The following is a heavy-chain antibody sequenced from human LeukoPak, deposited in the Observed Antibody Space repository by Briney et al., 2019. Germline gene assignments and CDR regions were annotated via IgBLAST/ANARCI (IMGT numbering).Heavy chain of an antibody. V-gene: IGHV3-30*02. J-gene: IGHJ4*02. Sequence: PGGSLRLSCAASGFTFSSYGMHWVRQAPGKGLEWVAFIRYDGSNKYYADSVKGRFTISRDSSKNTLYLQMNSLRAEDTAVYYCAKDRGYYDSSGYYLYWGQGTLVTVSS. CDR1: GFTFSSYG. CDR2: IRYDGSNK. D-gene: IGHD3-22*01. CDR3: AKDRGYYDSSGYYLY.